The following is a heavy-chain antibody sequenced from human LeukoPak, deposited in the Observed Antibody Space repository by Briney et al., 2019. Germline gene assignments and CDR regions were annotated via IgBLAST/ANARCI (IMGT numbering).Heavy chain of an antibody. D-gene: IGHD6-13*01. CDR3: AKDSEARTTSWYYHFDL. CDR2: INEDGSEY. J-gene: IGHJ2*01. V-gene: IGHV3-7*03. Sequence: GGSLRLSCAASGFTFSSFCMSWVRQAPGKGLEWVANINEDGSEYYYVDSVRGRFTISRDDANNSLYLQMNNLRPEDTALYYCAKDSEARTTSWYYHFDLWGRGTLVTVSS. CDR1: GFTFSSFC.